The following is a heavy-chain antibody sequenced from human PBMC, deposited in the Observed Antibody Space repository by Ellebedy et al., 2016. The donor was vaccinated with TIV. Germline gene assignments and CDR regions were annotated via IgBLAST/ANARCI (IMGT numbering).Heavy chain of an antibody. CDR1: GFTFSSYW. CDR2: INSDGSST. J-gene: IGHJ4*02. D-gene: IGHD3-22*01. Sequence: PGGSLRLSCAASGFTFSSYWMHLVRQAPEKGLVWVSRINSDGSSTSYADSVKGRFTISRDNAKNTLYLQMNSLRAEDTAVYYCASPVYYDSSGDYWGQGTLVTVSS. CDR3: ASPVYYDSSGDY. V-gene: IGHV3-74*01.